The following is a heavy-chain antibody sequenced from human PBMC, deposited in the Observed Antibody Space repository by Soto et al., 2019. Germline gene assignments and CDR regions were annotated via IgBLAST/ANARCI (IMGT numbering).Heavy chain of an antibody. V-gene: IGHV3-30-3*01. CDR2: LSYDGTNK. Sequence: QVQLVESGGGVVQPGTSLRLSCAASGFTFSSYAMHWVRQAPGKGLEWVAVLSYDGTNKFYADSVKGRFTISRDNSKNTLYLQINILRAEDTAVYYCTRGVTIFAVLGYGMDVWGQGTTVTVSS. CDR1: GFTFSSYA. D-gene: IGHD3-3*01. CDR3: TRGVTIFAVLGYGMDV. J-gene: IGHJ6*02.